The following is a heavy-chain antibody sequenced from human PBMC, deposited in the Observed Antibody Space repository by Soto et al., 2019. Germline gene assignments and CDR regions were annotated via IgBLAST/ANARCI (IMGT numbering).Heavy chain of an antibody. Sequence: SETLSLTCTVSGGSISSYYWSWIRQPPGKGLEWIGYIYYSGSTNYNPSLKSRVTISVDTSKNQFSLKLSSVTAADTAVYYCARAQGSYYAYWFDPWGQGTLVTVSS. D-gene: IGHD1-26*01. CDR1: GGSISSYY. V-gene: IGHV4-59*01. CDR2: IYYSGST. J-gene: IGHJ5*02. CDR3: ARAQGSYYAYWFDP.